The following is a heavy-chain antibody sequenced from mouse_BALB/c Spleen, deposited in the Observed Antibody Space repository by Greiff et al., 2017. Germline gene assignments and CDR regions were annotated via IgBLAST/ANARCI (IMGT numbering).Heavy chain of an antibody. J-gene: IGHJ4*01. V-gene: IGHV1S81*02. Sequence: VKLQESGAELVKPGASVKLSCKASGYTFTSYYMYWVKQRPGQGLEWIGEINPSNGGTNFNEKFKSKATLTVDKSSSTAYMQLSSLTSEDSAVYYCTRDYYGYSYAMDYWGQGTSVTVSS. CDR3: TRDYYGYSYAMDY. CDR1: GYTFTSYY. D-gene: IGHD1-2*01. CDR2: INPSNGGT.